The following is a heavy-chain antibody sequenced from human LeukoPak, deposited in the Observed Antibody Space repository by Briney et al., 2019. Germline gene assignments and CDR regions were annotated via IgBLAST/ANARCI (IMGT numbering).Heavy chain of an antibody. D-gene: IGHD3-22*01. CDR2: INHSGST. CDR3: ARNYDSSGYYYGY. Sequence: SETLSLTCAVYGGSFSGYYWSWIRQPPGKGLEWIGEINHSGSTNYNPSLKSRVTISVDTSKNQFSLRLSSVTAADTAVYYCARNYDSSGYYYGYWGQGTLVTVSS. V-gene: IGHV4-34*01. CDR1: GGSFSGYY. J-gene: IGHJ4*02.